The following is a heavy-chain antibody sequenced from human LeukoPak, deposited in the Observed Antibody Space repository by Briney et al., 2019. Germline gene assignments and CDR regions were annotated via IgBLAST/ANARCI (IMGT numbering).Heavy chain of an antibody. CDR1: GGSISSYY. CDR3: ARDFFFSSLYDYVWGSYRLDAFDI. J-gene: IGHJ3*02. D-gene: IGHD3-16*02. Sequence: SETLSLTCTVSGGSISSYYWSWIRQPPGKGLEWIGYIYYSGSTNYNPSLKSRVTISVDTSKNQFSLKLSSVTAADTAVYYCARDFFFSSLYDYVWGSYRLDAFDIWGQGTMVTVSS. V-gene: IGHV4-59*12. CDR2: IYYSGST.